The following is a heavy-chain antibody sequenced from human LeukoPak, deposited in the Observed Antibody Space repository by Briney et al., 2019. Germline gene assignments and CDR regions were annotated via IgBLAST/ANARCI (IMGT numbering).Heavy chain of an antibody. D-gene: IGHD6-13*01. CDR2: INPNNGAT. Sequence: ASVTVSCKASGYTFTDYPIHWVRQAPGQGLEGVGYINPNNGATNSPQKVQGRAALTRATSSSTAYMELRRLTSDDTAVYYCAIFSLAATGNSPYWGQGSLVTVSS. V-gene: IGHV1-2*02. CDR1: GYTFTDYP. CDR3: AIFSLAATGNSPY. J-gene: IGHJ4*02.